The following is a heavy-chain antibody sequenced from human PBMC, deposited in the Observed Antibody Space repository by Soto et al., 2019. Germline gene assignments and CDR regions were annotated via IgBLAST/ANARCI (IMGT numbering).Heavy chain of an antibody. V-gene: IGHV1-2*02. Sequence: QVQLVQSGAEVKKPGASVKVSCKASGYTFTGYYMHWVRQAPGQGLEWMGWINPNSGGTNYAQKFQGRVTMTRDTSISTAYMELSRLRSDDTAVYYCARVCSGGSCYFYYGMDVWGQGTTVTVSS. CDR3: ARVCSGGSCYFYYGMDV. D-gene: IGHD2-15*01. CDR2: INPNSGGT. J-gene: IGHJ6*02. CDR1: GYTFTGYY.